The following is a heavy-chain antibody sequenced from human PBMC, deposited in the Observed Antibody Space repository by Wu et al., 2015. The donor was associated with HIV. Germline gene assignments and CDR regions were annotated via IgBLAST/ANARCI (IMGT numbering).Heavy chain of an antibody. Sequence: QVQLVQSGAEVKKPGSSVKVSCKASGGTFSSYAISWVRQAPGQGLEWMGGIIPIFGTANYAQKFQGRVTITTDESTSTVYMELSSLRSEDTAVYYCARVYYYDSSGYYYYYGMDVWGQGTTVTVSS. CDR1: GGTFSSYA. V-gene: IGHV1-69*05. J-gene: IGHJ6*02. CDR3: ARVYYYDSSGYYYYYGMDV. CDR2: IIPIFGTA. D-gene: IGHD3-22*01.